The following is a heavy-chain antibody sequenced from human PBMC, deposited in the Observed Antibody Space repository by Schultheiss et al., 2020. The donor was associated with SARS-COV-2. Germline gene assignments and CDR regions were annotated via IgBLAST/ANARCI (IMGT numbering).Heavy chain of an antibody. J-gene: IGHJ4*02. CDR1: GFTFSSYG. Sequence: GGSLRLSCAASGFTFSSYGMHWVRQAPGKGLEWVALISYDGSKKYYADSVKGRFTISRDNSKNTLFLQMNSLRAEDTAVYYCAKDRRWLQLGFDYWGQGTLVTVSS. CDR3: AKDRRWLQLGFDY. CDR2: ISYDGSKK. V-gene: IGHV3-30*18. D-gene: IGHD5-24*01.